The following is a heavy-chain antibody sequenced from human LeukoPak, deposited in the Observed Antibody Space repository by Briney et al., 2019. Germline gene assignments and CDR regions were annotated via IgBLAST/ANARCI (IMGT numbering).Heavy chain of an antibody. CDR1: GFTFSSYW. D-gene: IGHD3-10*01. J-gene: IGHJ4*02. V-gene: IGHV3-7*01. Sequence: GGSLRLSCAASGFTFSSYWMSWVRQAPGKGLEWVANIKQDGSEKYYVDSVKGRFTISRDNAKNSLYLQMNSLRAEDTAVYYCATRPYGSGSYYRSYYFDYWGQGTLVTVSS. CDR3: ATRPYGSGSYYRSYYFDY. CDR2: IKQDGSEK.